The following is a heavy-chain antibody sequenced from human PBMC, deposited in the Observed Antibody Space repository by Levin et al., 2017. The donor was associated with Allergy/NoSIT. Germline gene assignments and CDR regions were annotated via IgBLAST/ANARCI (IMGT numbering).Heavy chain of an antibody. CDR3: AKNSEPSVATMFDY. Sequence: GESLKISCAASGFTLSSYALSWVRQAPGKGLEWVSVISGSGGHTYYADSVKGRFTISRDNSKNTLYLQMSSLRVEDTAVYYCAKNSEPSVATMFDYWGQGTLVTVSS. D-gene: IGHD5-12*01. V-gene: IGHV3-23*01. CDR2: ISGSGGHT. CDR1: GFTLSSYA. J-gene: IGHJ4*02.